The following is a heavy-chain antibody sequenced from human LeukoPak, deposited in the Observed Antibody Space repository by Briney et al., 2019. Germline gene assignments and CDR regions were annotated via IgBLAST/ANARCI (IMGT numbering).Heavy chain of an antibody. Sequence: PGGSLTLSCSASGFTFTSFSLHWVRLAPGKGLEWVAFISSDGRNKFSADSVRARFTISRDNSNNMLYLQMNSLRTEDTAVYYCARDRKYYFDYWGQGTLVTVSS. V-gene: IGHV3-30*04. CDR1: GFTFTSFS. CDR3: ARDRKYYFDY. CDR2: ISSDGRNK. J-gene: IGHJ4*02.